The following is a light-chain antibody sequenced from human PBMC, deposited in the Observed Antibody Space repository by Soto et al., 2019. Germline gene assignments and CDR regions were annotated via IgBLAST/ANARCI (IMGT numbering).Light chain of an antibody. CDR3: QQRSNGPSYT. J-gene: IGKJ2*01. Sequence: EIVLTQSPATLSLSPGERATLSCRASQSVSSYLAWYQQKPGQAPRLLIYDASNRATGIPARFSGSGSGTDFTPTISTLEPNDFAFYYCQQRSNGPSYTFGQGTKLEIK. CDR1: QSVSSY. CDR2: DAS. V-gene: IGKV3-11*01.